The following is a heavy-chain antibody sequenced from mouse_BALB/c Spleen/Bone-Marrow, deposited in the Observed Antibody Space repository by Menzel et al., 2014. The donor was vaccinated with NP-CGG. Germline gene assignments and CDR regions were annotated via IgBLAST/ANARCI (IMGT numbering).Heavy chain of an antibody. Sequence: LQESGSELVRPGASVKLSCKASGYTFTSYWMHWVKQRPGQGLEWIGNIYPVSGSTIYDEKFKSKSTLTVDTSSSTAYMKRSSLTSEDSAVYYCTRVNEYGRAWFAYWGQGTLVTVSA. J-gene: IGHJ3*01. CDR3: TRVNEYGRAWFAY. D-gene: IGHD5-2*01. CDR2: IYPVSGST. V-gene: IGHV1S22*01. CDR1: GYTFTSYW.